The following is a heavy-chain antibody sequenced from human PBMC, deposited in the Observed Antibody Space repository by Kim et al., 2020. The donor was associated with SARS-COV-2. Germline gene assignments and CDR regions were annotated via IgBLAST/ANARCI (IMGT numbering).Heavy chain of an antibody. CDR3: AKDHLMCWGGNWFDP. D-gene: IGHD3-16*01. J-gene: IGHJ5*02. V-gene: IGHV3-9*01. Sequence: DSVKGRFTISRDNAKNSLYLQMNSLRAEDTALYYCAKDHLMCWGGNWFDPWGQGTLVTVSS.